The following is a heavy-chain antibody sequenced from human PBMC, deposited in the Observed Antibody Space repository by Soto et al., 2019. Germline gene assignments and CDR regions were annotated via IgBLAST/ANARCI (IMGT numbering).Heavy chain of an antibody. CDR3: ARSITGTVSYYYGMDV. D-gene: IGHD1-20*01. Sequence: QVQLVQSGAEVKKPGSSVKVSCKASGGTFSSYAISWVRQAPGQGLEWMGGIIPIFGTANYAQKFQGRVTITADESTSKAYIERSSLRSEDTAVYYCARSITGTVSYYYGMDVWGQGTRVTVSS. CDR1: GGTFSSYA. J-gene: IGHJ6*02. CDR2: IIPIFGTA. V-gene: IGHV1-69*12.